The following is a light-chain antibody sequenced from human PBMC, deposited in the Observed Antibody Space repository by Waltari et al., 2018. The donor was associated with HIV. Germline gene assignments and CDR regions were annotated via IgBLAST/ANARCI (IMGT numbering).Light chain of an antibody. CDR1: SRDVCGYTY. Sequence: QSALNQPRSVSGSPGQSVPISCTGTSRDVCGYTYVSLYQQRPGKAPTLMIYDVTKRPSGVPDRFSGSKSGNTASLTISGLQAEDEGHYYCGSYAGTYSFLFGGGTNLTVL. V-gene: IGLV2-11*01. CDR3: GSYAGTYSFL. J-gene: IGLJ2*01. CDR2: DVT.